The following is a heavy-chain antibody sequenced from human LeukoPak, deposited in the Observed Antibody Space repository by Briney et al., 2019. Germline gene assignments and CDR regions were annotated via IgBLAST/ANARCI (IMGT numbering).Heavy chain of an antibody. CDR2: IIPIFGTA. CDR1: GGTFSSYA. Sequence: GASVKVSCKASGGTFSSYAISWVRQAPGQGLEWMGGIIPIFGTANYAQKFQGRVTITADESTSTAYMELSSLRSEDTAVYYCARGNTKYYYDSSGYIEYFQHWGQGTLVTVSS. D-gene: IGHD3-22*01. CDR3: ARGNTKYYYDSSGYIEYFQH. J-gene: IGHJ1*01. V-gene: IGHV1-69*13.